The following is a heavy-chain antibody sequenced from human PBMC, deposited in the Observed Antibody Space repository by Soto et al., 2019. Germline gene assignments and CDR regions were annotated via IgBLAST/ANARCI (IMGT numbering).Heavy chain of an antibody. J-gene: IGHJ4*02. V-gene: IGHV3-23*01. D-gene: IGHD3-10*01. CDR2: ISGSGGST. CDR3: ANSRDPYYYSSDY. Sequence: VGSLRLSCAASGFTFSSYAMSWVRQAPGKGLEWVSAISGSGGSTYYADSVKGRFTISRDNSKNTLYLQMNSLRAEDTAVYYCANSRDPYYYSSDYWGQGTLVTVSS. CDR1: GFTFSSYA.